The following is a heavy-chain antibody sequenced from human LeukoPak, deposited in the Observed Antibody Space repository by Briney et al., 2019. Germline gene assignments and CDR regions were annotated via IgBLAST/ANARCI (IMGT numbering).Heavy chain of an antibody. CDR2: ISSSVSTI. CDR1: GFTFSSYH. CDR3: ARAVYYSNYLGY. D-gene: IGHD3-10*01. Sequence: GGSLRLSCAASGFTFSSYHMNWVRQAPGKGLEWVSYISSSVSTIYYEDSVKGRFTISRDNDKNSLSLQMNSLRDDDTAVYYCARAVYYSNYLGYWGQGTLVTVSS. V-gene: IGHV3-48*02. J-gene: IGHJ4*01.